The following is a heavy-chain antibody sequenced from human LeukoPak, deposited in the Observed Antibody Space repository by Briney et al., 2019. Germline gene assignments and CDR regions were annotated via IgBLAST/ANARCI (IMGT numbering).Heavy chain of an antibody. D-gene: IGHD3-10*01. J-gene: IGHJ3*02. CDR1: GYTFTSYG. CDR2: ISAYNGNT. V-gene: IGHV1-18*01. Sequence: GASVKVSCKASGYTFTSYGISWXXXAPGQGLEWMGWISAYNGNTNYAQKLQGRVTMTTDTSTSTAYMELRSLRSDDTAVYYCARTVPYYLDAFDIWGQGTMVTVSS. CDR3: ARTVPYYLDAFDI.